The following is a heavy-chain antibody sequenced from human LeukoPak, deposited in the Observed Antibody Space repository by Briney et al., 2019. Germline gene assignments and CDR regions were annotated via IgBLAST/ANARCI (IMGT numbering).Heavy chain of an antibody. Sequence: ASVKVSCKASGYTFTDYYMHWVRQAPGQGLEWMGWINPNNGGTNYAQKFQGRVTMTRDTSITTAYMEQSRLRSDDTAVYYCARGGSNKFDYWGQGTLVTVSS. V-gene: IGHV1-2*02. CDR2: INPNNGGT. CDR1: GYTFTDYY. J-gene: IGHJ4*02. D-gene: IGHD3-10*01. CDR3: ARGGSNKFDY.